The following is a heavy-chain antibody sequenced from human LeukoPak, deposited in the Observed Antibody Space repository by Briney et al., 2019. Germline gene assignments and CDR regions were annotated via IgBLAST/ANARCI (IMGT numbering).Heavy chain of an antibody. Sequence: GGSLRLSCAASGLTFRNYSMNWVRQAPGKGLEWVSYISSSTSTIYHADSVKGRFTISRDNAKNSLYLQMNSLRAEDTAVYYCAKDWGQVPASISGHWGQGTLVTVSS. CDR3: AKDWGQVPASISGH. J-gene: IGHJ1*01. CDR2: ISSSTSTI. CDR1: GLTFRNYS. D-gene: IGHD2-2*01. V-gene: IGHV3-48*04.